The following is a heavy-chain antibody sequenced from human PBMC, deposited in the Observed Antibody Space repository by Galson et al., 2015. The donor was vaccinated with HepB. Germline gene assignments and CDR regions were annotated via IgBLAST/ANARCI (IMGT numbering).Heavy chain of an antibody. V-gene: IGHV3-23*01. CDR1: GFTVSSNY. Sequence: SLRLSCAASGFTVSSNYMSWVRQAPGKGLEWVSTISGAGHNTYYADAVRGRFTISRDNSMNTVYLQMISLGAVDTAMYYCAKDPDFDFYSEKSTTFDYWGRGTLVTVSS. CDR2: ISGAGHNT. CDR3: AKDPDFDFYSEKSTTFDY. D-gene: IGHD3/OR15-3a*01. J-gene: IGHJ4*02.